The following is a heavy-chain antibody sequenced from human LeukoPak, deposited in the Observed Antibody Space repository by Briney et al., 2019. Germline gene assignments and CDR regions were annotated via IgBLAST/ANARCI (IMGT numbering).Heavy chain of an antibody. CDR3: ARDNNSATDY. CDR2: INPQSGGT. V-gene: IGHV1-2*02. J-gene: IGHJ4*02. D-gene: IGHD1/OR15-1a*01. Sequence: EWMGWINPQSGGTSSAQKFQGRVTMARDTSITTGYMELNGLTPDDTAVYYCARDNNSATDYWGQGTLVTVSS.